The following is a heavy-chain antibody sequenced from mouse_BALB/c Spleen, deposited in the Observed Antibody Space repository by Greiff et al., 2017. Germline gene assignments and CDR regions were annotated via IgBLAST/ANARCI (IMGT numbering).Heavy chain of an antibody. J-gene: IGHJ4*01. CDR1: GYTFSSYL. CDR2: ILPGSGST. D-gene: IGHD1-2*01. CDR3: ANYGYHYYAMDY. Sequence: QVQLQQSGAELMKPGASVKISCKATGYTFSSYLIEWVKQRPGHGLEWIGEILPGSGSTNYNEKFKGKATFTADTSSNTAYMQLSSLTSEDSAVYYCANYGYHYYAMDYWGQGTSVTVSS. V-gene: IGHV1-9*01.